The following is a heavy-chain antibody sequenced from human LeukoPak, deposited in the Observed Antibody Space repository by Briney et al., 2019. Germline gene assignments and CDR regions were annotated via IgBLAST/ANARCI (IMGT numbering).Heavy chain of an antibody. CDR1: GFTFSGYW. CDR3: ARDRDYYGSGSSFDP. J-gene: IGHJ5*02. D-gene: IGHD3-10*01. V-gene: IGHV3-74*01. CDR2: INSDGSST. Sequence: GGSLRLSCAASGFTFSGYWMHWLRQAPGKGLVWVSRINSDGSSTSYADSVKGRFTISRDNAKNTLYLQMNSLRAEDTAVYYCARDRDYYGSGSSFDPWGQGTLVTVSS.